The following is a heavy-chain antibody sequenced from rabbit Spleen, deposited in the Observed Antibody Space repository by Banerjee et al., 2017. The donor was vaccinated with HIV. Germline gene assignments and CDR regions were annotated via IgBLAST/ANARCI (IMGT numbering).Heavy chain of an antibody. CDR1: GIYFSSNR. Sequence: LEEAGGGQDKPGGTLTLTRTVTGIYFSSNRICWVRQAPGKGLEWIACIDTNNGDTEYANWPKGRFTISKTSSTTVTLQITSLTAADTATYFCARNYVNAFDPWGPGTLVTVS. V-gene: IGHV1S45*01. CDR2: IDTNNGDT. J-gene: IGHJ2*01. D-gene: IGHD1-1*01. CDR3: ARNYVNAFDP.